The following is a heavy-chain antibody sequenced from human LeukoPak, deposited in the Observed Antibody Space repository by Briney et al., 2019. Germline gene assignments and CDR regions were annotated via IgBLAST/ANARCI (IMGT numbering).Heavy chain of an antibody. CDR2: ISSDSRMI. CDR1: GFTFSSFS. J-gene: IGHJ4*02. Sequence: GGSLRLSCAVSGFTFSSFSMTWVRQAPGKGLEWVSYISSDSRMIYYADSVKGRFSISRDNAKNTLYLHMNSLRDEDTAVYYCARDRATSMVKGYWGQGTLVTVSS. CDR3: ARDRATSMVKGY. D-gene: IGHD5-18*01. V-gene: IGHV3-48*02.